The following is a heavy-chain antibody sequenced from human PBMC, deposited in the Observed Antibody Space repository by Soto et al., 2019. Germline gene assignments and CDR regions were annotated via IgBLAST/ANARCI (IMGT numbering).Heavy chain of an antibody. V-gene: IGHV3-23*01. CDR2: ISDNGGSR. Sequence: GGSLRLSCAASGFTFNTYAVTWVRQAPGKGLEWVSTISDNGGSRYYTDSVKGRFTISRDNSKSTLFLQMNILRAEDTALYYCARISFYDYNSGRGFFDYWGQGTLVTVSS. D-gene: IGHD4-4*01. J-gene: IGHJ4*02. CDR3: ARISFYDYNSGRGFFDY. CDR1: GFTFNTYA.